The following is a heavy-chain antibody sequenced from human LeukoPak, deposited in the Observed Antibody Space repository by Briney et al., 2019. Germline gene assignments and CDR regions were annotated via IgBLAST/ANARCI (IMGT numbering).Heavy chain of an antibody. J-gene: IGHJ6*02. Sequence: PSQTLSLTCTVSGGSISSGSYYWSWIRQPAGKGLEWIGRIYTSGSTNYNPSLKSRVTISVDTSKNQFSLKLSSVTAADTAVYYCARWAGSGWPVASYYYGMDVWGQGTTVTVSS. CDR1: GGSISSGSYY. D-gene: IGHD6-19*01. V-gene: IGHV4-61*02. CDR3: ARWAGSGWPVASYYYGMDV. CDR2: IYTSGST.